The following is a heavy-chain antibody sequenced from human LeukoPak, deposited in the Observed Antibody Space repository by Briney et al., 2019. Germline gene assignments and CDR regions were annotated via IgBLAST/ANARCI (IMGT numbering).Heavy chain of an antibody. D-gene: IGHD2-2*02. CDR3: ARHDIVVVPAAIENWFDP. CDR2: IYYSGST. J-gene: IGHJ5*02. V-gene: IGHV4-39*01. CDR1: GGSISSSSYY. Sequence: SETLSLTCTVSGGSISSSSYYWGWIRQPPGKGLEWIGSIYYSGSTYYNPSLKSRVTISVDTSKNQFSLKLSSVTAADTAVYYCARHDIVVVPAAIENWFDPWGQGTLVTVSS.